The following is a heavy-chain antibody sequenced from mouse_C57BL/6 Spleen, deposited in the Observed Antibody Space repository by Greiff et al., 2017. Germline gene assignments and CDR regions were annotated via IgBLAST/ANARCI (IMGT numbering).Heavy chain of an antibody. D-gene: IGHD2-5*01. V-gene: IGHV1-72*01. Sequence: QVQLKQPGAELVKPGASVKLSCKASGYTFTSYWMHWVKQRPGRGLEWIGRIDPNSGGTKYNEKFKSKATLTVDKPSSTAYMQLSSLTSEDSAVYYCASLYSNHWYFDVWGTGTTVTVSS. CDR3: ASLYSNHWYFDV. CDR2: IDPNSGGT. J-gene: IGHJ1*03. CDR1: GYTFTSYW.